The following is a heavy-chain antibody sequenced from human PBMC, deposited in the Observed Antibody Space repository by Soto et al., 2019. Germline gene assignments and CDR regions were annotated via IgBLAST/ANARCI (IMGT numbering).Heavy chain of an antibody. CDR3: ARERSVGYCITTTCPKPFYYYAMDV. J-gene: IGHJ6*02. D-gene: IGHD2-2*01. V-gene: IGHV1-69*12. CDR1: GCTFTNYA. CDR2: IIPVFGTP. Sequence: QVQLVQSGAEVKKPGSSLKVSCKASGCTFTNYAFSWVRQAPGQGLEWMGGIIPVFGTPDYAQKFQGRVTITADESTRTASMELSSLRSDDTAVYYCARERSVGYCITTTCPKPFYYYAMDVWGQGTTVTVSS.